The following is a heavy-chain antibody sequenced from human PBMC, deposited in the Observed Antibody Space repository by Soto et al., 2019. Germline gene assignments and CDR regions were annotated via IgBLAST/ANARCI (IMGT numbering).Heavy chain of an antibody. CDR1: GYTFASYG. CDR3: ARGRSPYYDFWSGYYRPPFYYYYYGMDV. V-gene: IGHV1-18*01. J-gene: IGHJ6*02. D-gene: IGHD3-3*01. CDR2: ISTYNGNT. Sequence: ASVKVSCKASGYTFASYGITWVRQAPGQGLEWMGWISTYNGNTNYARKLQGRVTMTTYTSTSTAYMELRSLRSEDTAVYYCARGRSPYYDFWSGYYRPPFYYYYYGMDVWGQGTTVTVSS.